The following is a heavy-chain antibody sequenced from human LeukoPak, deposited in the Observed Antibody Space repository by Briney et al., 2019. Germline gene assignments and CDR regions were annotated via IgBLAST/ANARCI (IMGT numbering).Heavy chain of an antibody. CDR3: ARDLSPSGRPFDY. D-gene: IGHD1-26*01. V-gene: IGHV1-69*04. CDR2: IIPILGIA. CDR1: GGTFSSYA. J-gene: IGHJ4*02. Sequence: ASVKVSCKASGGTFSSYAISWVRQAPGQGLEWMGRIIPILGIANYAQKFQGRVTITADKSTSTAYMELSSLRSEDTAVYYCARDLSPSGRPFDYWGQGTLVTVSS.